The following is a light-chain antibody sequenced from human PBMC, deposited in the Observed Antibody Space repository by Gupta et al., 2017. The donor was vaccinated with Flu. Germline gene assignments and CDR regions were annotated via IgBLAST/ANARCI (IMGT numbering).Light chain of an antibody. Sequence: DIQLTQSPSTLSASVGDRVTITCRASQSVSNWLAWYQQKPGKAPKILIQQASNLESGVPSRFSGSGSETAFTLTISSMKTDDFATSDGQQYGRRALTCGGGTKVEIK. CDR1: QSVSNW. CDR3: QQYGRRALT. CDR2: QAS. V-gene: IGKV1-5*03. J-gene: IGKJ4*01.